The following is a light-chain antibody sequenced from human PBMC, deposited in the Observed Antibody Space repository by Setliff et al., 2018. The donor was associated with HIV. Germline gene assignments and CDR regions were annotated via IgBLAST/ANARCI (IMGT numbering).Light chain of an antibody. CDR3: SSYTSSSTYV. V-gene: IGLV2-18*02. Sequence: QSALTQPPSVSGSPGQSVTISCTGTSSDVGSYNHVSWYQQPPGTVPKLMIYEVSNRLSGVPDRFSGSKSGNTASLTISGLQADDEADYYCSSYTSSSTYVFGTGTKGTVL. J-gene: IGLJ1*01. CDR2: EVS. CDR1: SSDVGSYNH.